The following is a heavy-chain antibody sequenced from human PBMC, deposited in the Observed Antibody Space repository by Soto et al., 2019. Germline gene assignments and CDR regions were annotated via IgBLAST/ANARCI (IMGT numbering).Heavy chain of an antibody. V-gene: IGHV1-18*01. J-gene: IGHJ4*02. D-gene: IGHD6-25*01. CDR1: GYTFTNYG. CDR2: ISAYNGNT. CDR3: ARVNSVESGSPLYFDY. Sequence: QVQLVQSGAEVKKPGASVKVSCKASGYTFTNYGISWVRQAPGQGLEWMGWISAYNGNTNYAQKLQGRVTMATDTSTSTAYMVLRSLRSAATALYYCARVNSVESGSPLYFDYWGQGTLVTVSS.